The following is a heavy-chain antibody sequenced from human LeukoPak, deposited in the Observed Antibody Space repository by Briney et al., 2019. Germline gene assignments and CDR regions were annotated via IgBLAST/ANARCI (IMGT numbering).Heavy chain of an antibody. J-gene: IGHJ4*02. CDR3: AKHLNVSTRAFDY. CDR2: ISGSGGST. V-gene: IGHV3-23*01. D-gene: IGHD2-2*01. Sequence: GGSLRLSCAASGFTFSSYTMTWVRQAPGKGLEWVSAISGSGGSTYYADSVKGRFTISRDNSKNTLYLQMNSLRVEDTAVYYCAKHLNVSTRAFDYWGQGPLVTVSS. CDR1: GFTFSSYT.